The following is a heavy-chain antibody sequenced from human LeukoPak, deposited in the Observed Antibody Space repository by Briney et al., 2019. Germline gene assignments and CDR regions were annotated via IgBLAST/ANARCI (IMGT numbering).Heavy chain of an antibody. CDR1: GYTFTNYA. V-gene: IGHV7-4-1*02. D-gene: IGHD3-22*01. CDR2: MNTNTGNP. CDR3: AVLSYDSSGYYYPFDY. J-gene: IGHJ4*02. Sequence: ASVKVSCKASGYTFTNYAMNWVRQAPGQGLEWMGWMNTNTGNPTYAQGFTGRFVFSLDASVSTAYLQISSLKTEDTAVYYCAVLSYDSSGYYYPFDYWGQGTLVTVSS.